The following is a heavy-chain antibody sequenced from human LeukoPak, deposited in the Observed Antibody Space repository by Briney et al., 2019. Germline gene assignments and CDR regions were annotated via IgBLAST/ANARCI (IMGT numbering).Heavy chain of an antibody. V-gene: IGHV1-18*01. CDR2: ITAYNGNT. CDR3: ARDLGWFDP. Sequence: GASVKVSCKASGYTFINYGISWVRQAPGQGLEWMGWITAYNGNTNYAQKLQGRVTMTTDTSTSTAHMELRGLRSDDTAVYYCARDLGWFDPWGQGTLVTVSS. CDR1: GYTFINYG. J-gene: IGHJ5*02.